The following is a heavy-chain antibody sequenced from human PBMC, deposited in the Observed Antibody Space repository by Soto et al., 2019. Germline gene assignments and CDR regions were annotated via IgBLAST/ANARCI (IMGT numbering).Heavy chain of an antibody. CDR2: IKSKTDGGTT. Sequence: EVQLVESGGGLVKPGGSLSLSCAASGFTFSNACMSWVRQAPGKGLEWVGRIKSKTDGGTTDYAAPVKGRFTISRGNSQYTLYLQMNSLKSEDTAVYYCTTDQSYYDFWSGYSAWGQGTLVTVCS. CDR1: GFTFSNAC. D-gene: IGHD3-3*01. V-gene: IGHV3-15*01. J-gene: IGHJ5*02. CDR3: TTDQSYYDFWSGYSA.